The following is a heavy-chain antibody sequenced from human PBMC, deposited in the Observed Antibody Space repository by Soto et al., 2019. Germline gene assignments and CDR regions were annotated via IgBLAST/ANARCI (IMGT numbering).Heavy chain of an antibody. CDR3: ARGSSLELYYYYYMDV. CDR2: MNPNSGNT. Sequence: ASVKVSCKASGYTFTGYDINWVRQATGQGLEWMGWMNPNSGNTGYAQKFQGRVTMTRNTSISTAYMELSSLRSEDTAVYYCARGSSLELYYYYYMDVWGKGTTVTVSS. CDR1: GYTFTGYD. V-gene: IGHV1-8*01. D-gene: IGHD1-7*01. J-gene: IGHJ6*03.